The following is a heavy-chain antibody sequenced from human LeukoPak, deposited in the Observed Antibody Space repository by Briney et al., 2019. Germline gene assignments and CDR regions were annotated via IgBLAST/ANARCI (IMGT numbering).Heavy chain of an antibody. Sequence: SETLSLTCTVSGGSISSHYWSWIRQPPGKGLEWIGYIYYSGSTNYNPSLKSRVTISVDTSKNQFSLKLSSVTAADTAVYYCARGGRETYYDFWSGYFAYWGERPL. V-gene: IGHV4-59*11. CDR1: GGSISSHY. CDR2: IYYSGST. D-gene: IGHD3-3*01. CDR3: ARGGRETYYDFWSGYFAY. J-gene: IGHJ4*02.